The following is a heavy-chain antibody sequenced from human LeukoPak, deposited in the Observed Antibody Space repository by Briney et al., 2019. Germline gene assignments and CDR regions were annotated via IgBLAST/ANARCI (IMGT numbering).Heavy chain of an antibody. CDR2: ISSSGSTT. D-gene: IGHD3-10*01. J-gene: IGHJ5*02. Sequence: GGSLRLSCAASGFTFSSYEMNWVRQAPGKGLEWVSYISSSGSTTYYADSVKGRFTISRDNARNSLYLQMNSLRAEDTAVYYCARERTSTMVRGVMGYNWFDPWGQGTLVTVSS. CDR1: GFTFSSYE. V-gene: IGHV3-48*03. CDR3: ARERTSTMVRGVMGYNWFDP.